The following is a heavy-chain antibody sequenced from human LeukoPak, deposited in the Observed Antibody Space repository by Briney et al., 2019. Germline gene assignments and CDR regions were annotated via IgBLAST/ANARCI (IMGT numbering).Heavy chain of an antibody. Sequence: ASVKVSCKTSGYSFILYGISWVRQAPGQGPEWMGWISTSTGDTKYTQKFQGRVTLTTDTSTSTAYMELSSLRSDDTAVYYCARVRTVPGQYYFDYWGQGTLVTVSS. V-gene: IGHV1-18*01. J-gene: IGHJ4*02. CDR2: ISTSTGDT. CDR1: GYSFILYG. D-gene: IGHD1-1*01. CDR3: ARVRTVPGQYYFDY.